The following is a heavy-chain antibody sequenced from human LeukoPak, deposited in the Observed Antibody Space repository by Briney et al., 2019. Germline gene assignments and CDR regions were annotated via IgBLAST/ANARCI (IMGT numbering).Heavy chain of an antibody. CDR1: GGSFSGYY. Sequence: SETLSLTCAVYGGSFSGYYWSWIRQPPGKGLEWIGEINHSGSTNYNPSLESRVTISVDTSKNQFSLKLSSVTAADTAVYYCARFIPVVPKNWFDPWGQGTLVTVSS. J-gene: IGHJ5*02. CDR3: ARFIPVVPKNWFDP. D-gene: IGHD6-6*01. CDR2: INHSGST. V-gene: IGHV4-34*01.